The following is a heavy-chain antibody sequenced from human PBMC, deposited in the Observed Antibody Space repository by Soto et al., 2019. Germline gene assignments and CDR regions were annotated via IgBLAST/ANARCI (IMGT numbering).Heavy chain of an antibody. Sequence: GASVKVSCKASGYTFTSYGISWVRQAPGQGLEWMGWISAYNGNTNYAQKLQGRVTMTTDTSTSTAYMELRSLRSDDTAVYYCARGTVLLLECLLVIDYRGQGSSVIVSS. CDR3: ARGTVLLLECLLVIDY. CDR2: ISAYNGNT. CDR1: GYTFTSYG. D-gene: IGHD3-3*01. V-gene: IGHV1-18*01. J-gene: IGHJ4*02.